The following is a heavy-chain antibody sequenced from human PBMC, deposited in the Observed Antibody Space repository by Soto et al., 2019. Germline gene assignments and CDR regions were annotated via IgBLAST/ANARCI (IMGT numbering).Heavy chain of an antibody. V-gene: IGHV1-69*01. CDR2: IIPIFGTA. Sequence: QEQLVQSGAEVKKPGSSVKVSCKASGGIFSSYAISWVRQAPGQGLEWMGGIIPIFGTANYAQKFQGRVTITADESTSTAYMDLSSLKSEDTVIYYCAMGGSGDVWFKVFWGQGTLVSVSS. J-gene: IGHJ4*02. CDR1: GGIFSSYA. D-gene: IGHD2-15*01. CDR3: AMGGSGDVWFKVF.